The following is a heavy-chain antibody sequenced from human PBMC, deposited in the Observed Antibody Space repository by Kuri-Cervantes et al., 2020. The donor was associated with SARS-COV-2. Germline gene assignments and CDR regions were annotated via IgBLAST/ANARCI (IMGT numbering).Heavy chain of an antibody. Sequence: GGSLRLSCAASGFTFSTSWVSWVRQAPGKGLEWVANIGQDGSVKYYVDSAKGRFTISRDNAKNSLYLQMNSLRTDDMAVYYCAIGGNYWHAWGQGTLVTVSS. D-gene: IGHD1-1*01. CDR3: AIGGNYWHA. CDR2: IGQDGSVK. CDR1: GFTFSTSW. V-gene: IGHV3-7*01. J-gene: IGHJ5*02.